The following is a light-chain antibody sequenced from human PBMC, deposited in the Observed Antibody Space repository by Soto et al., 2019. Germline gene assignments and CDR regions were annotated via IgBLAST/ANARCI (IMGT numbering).Light chain of an antibody. V-gene: IGKV3-20*01. CDR3: QQYVASSPRT. CDR2: GIS. Sequence: EIVLTQSPGTLSLSLGERATLSCRASHTISSSYLAWYQQKPGQAPRLLMYGISSRATGIPDRFSGSGSGTDFTLTITRLEPEDFAVYYCQQYVASSPRTFGQGTKVEIK. CDR1: HTISSSY. J-gene: IGKJ1*01.